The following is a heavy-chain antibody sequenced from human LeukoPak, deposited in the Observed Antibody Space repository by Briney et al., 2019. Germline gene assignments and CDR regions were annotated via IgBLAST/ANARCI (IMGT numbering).Heavy chain of an antibody. D-gene: IGHD1-1*01. CDR3: ARKTGTTGEAFDY. Sequence: GGSLRLSCAASGFTFSNFRMSWVRQAPGKGLEWVANIKVDGSEKYYVDSVKGQFTISRDNAENSLYLQMNSLRAEDTAVYYCARKTGTTGEAFDYWGQGTQVTVSS. CDR2: IKVDGSEK. J-gene: IGHJ4*02. CDR1: GFTFSNFR. V-gene: IGHV3-7*03.